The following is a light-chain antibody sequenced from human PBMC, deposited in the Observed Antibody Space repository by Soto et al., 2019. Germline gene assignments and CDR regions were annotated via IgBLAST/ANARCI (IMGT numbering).Light chain of an antibody. CDR3: VAWDDSLSGLV. CDR2: IDN. V-gene: IGLV1-47*02. J-gene: IGLJ1*01. Sequence: QSVLTQSPSASGTPGQRVTISCSGRSANIGNKYVCWDQQLPGTAPKLLLYIDNQRPSGVPDRFSGSKSGSSASLAISGLRHEDEADYFCVAWDDSLSGLVFGTGTKLTVL. CDR1: SANIGNKY.